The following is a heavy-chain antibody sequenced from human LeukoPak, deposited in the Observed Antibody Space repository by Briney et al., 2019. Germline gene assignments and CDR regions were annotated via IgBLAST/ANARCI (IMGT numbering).Heavy chain of an antibody. CDR2: INHSGST. J-gene: IGHJ4*02. D-gene: IGHD3-22*01. V-gene: IGHV4-34*01. CDR3: ARDGGTYYYDSSGYQTNTPFDY. Sequence: SETLSLTCAVYGGSFSGYYWSWIRQPPGKGLERIGEINHSGSTNYNPSLKSRVTISVDTSKNQFSLKLSSVTAADTAVYYCARDGGTYYYDSSGYQTNTPFDYWGQGTLVTVSS. CDR1: GGSFSGYY.